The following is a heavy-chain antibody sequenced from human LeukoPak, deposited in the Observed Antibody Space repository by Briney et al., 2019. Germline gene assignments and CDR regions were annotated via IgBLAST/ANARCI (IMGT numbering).Heavy chain of an antibody. CDR2: FDPEDGET. Sequence: ASVKVSCKVSGYTLTELSMHWVRQAPGKGLEWMGGFDPEDGETIYAQKFQGRVTMTEDTSTDTAYMELSSLRSEDTAVYYCATDVGPQDIVVVPAAGKGYYYYGMDVWGQGTTVTVSS. CDR1: GYTLTELS. D-gene: IGHD2-2*01. J-gene: IGHJ6*02. V-gene: IGHV1-24*01. CDR3: ATDVGPQDIVVVPAAGKGYYYYGMDV.